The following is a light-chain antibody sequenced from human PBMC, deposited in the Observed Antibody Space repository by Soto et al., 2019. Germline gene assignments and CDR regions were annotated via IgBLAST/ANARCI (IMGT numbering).Light chain of an antibody. V-gene: IGKV3-15*01. Sequence: EIVMTHSPATLSVSPGERATLSSRASQSVSSNLAWYQQKPGQAPRLLIYGASTRPTGIPARFSGSGSGTEFTLTISSLQPDDFATYYCQHYNSYSEAFGQGTKVDIK. CDR2: GAS. J-gene: IGKJ1*01. CDR1: QSVSSN. CDR3: QHYNSYSEA.